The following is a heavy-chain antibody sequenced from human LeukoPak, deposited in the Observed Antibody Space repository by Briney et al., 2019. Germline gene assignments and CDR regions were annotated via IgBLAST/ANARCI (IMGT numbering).Heavy chain of an antibody. CDR1: GYTFTTYG. Sequence: ASVKVSCKASGYTFTTYGIIWVRQAPGQGLEWMGWISTYNAKTKYAQNLQGRVAMTTDTSTSTAYMELRSLRSDDTAVYYCARVANITTFGMDDWGQGTTVTVSS. V-gene: IGHV1-18*01. CDR2: ISTYNAKT. D-gene: IGHD3-9*01. CDR3: ARVANITTFGMDD. J-gene: IGHJ6*02.